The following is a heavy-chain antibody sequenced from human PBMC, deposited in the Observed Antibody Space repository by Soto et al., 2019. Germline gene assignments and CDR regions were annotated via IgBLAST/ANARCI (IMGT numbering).Heavy chain of an antibody. CDR3: ARERWRHPGGGGTEPLDI. J-gene: IGHJ3*02. Sequence: QVQLVQSGAEVEKPGASVKISCKASGYSFTSQYVHWVRQAPGQGLEWMGIINPNGGSTTYAQKVKSRVTMTGDPSTDTVHREVSRLTEEDPAVYYGARERWRHPGGGGTEPLDIWGQGTMVTVAS. D-gene: IGHD3-16*01. CDR2: INPNGGST. CDR1: GYSFTSQY. V-gene: IGHV1-46*03.